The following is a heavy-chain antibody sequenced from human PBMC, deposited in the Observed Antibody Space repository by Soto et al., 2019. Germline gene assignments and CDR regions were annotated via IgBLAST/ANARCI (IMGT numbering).Heavy chain of an antibody. CDR2: INPNSGGT. CDR3: ASGYCSSTGCYILLL. V-gene: IGHV1-2*02. CDR1: GYTFTGYY. Sequence: ASVKVSCKASGYTFTGYYMHWVRQAPGQGLEWMGWINPNSGGTNYAQKFQGRVTMTRDTSISTAYMELSRLRSDDTAVYYCASGYCSSTGCYILLLWGQGTLVTVSS. D-gene: IGHD2-2*02. J-gene: IGHJ4*02.